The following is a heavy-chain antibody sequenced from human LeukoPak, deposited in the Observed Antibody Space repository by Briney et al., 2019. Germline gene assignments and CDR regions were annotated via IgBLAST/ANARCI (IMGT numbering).Heavy chain of an antibody. Sequence: PGGSLRLSCAASGFTFSSYSMNWVRQAPGKGLEWASSISSSSSYIYYADSVKGRFTISRDNAKNSLYLQMNSLRAEDTAVYYCARVLDPITIFGVADAFDIWGQGTMVTVSS. V-gene: IGHV3-21*01. D-gene: IGHD3-3*01. CDR3: ARVLDPITIFGVADAFDI. J-gene: IGHJ3*02. CDR1: GFTFSSYS. CDR2: ISSSSSYI.